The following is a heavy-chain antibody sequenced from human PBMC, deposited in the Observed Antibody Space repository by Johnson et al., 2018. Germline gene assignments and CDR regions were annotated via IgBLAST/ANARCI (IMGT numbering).Heavy chain of an antibody. V-gene: IGHV3-NL1*01. CDR1: GFTFSSYG. D-gene: IGHD3-22*01. Sequence: VQLVESGGGVVQPGRSLRLSCAVSGFTFSSYGMHWVRPGKGLEWVAVIYSGGTTYYADSVKGRFTISRDNSKNTLYLQMNSRRAEDTAVYYCARDGNYYDRSGYHDAFDIWGKGTMVTVSA. CDR3: ARDGNYYDRSGYHDAFDI. J-gene: IGHJ3*02. CDR2: IYSGGTT.